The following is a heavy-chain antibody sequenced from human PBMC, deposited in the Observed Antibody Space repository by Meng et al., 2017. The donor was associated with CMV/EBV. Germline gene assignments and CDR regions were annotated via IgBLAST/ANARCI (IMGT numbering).Heavy chain of an antibody. J-gene: IGHJ4*02. CDR3: ARNAFGNDILSYFDY. CDR2: ISAYNGNT. Sequence: ASVKVSCKASGYIFTSYGISWVRQAPGQGLEWMGWISAYNGNTNYAQKLQGRVTMTTDTSTSTAYMELRSLRSDDTAVYYCARNAFGNDILSYFDYWGQGTLVTVSS. D-gene: IGHD3-9*01. V-gene: IGHV1-18*01. CDR1: GYIFTSYG.